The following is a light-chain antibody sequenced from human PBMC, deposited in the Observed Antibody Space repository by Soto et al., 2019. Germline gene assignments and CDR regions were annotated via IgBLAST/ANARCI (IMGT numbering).Light chain of an antibody. V-gene: IGKV3-20*01. Sequence: EIVLTQSPGTLSLSPRERATLSCRASQSVSSSYLAWYQQKPGQAPRILIYGASSRATGIPDRFSGSGSGTDFTLTISRLEPEDFAVYYCQQYGSSPTWTFGQGTKV. CDR1: QSVSSSY. CDR3: QQYGSSPTWT. CDR2: GAS. J-gene: IGKJ1*01.